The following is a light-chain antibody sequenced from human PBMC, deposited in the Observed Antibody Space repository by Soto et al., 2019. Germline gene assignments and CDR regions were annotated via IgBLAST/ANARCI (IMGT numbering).Light chain of an antibody. J-gene: IGKJ5*01. V-gene: IGKV3-15*01. Sequence: ENVLTQSAGTLSLSPGERATLFCRVSQSVSSSSLAWYQQKPGQAPRLLMYGASTRATGIPARFSGSGSGTEFTLTISSLQSEDFAVYYCQQYNNWPLTFGQGTRLEIK. CDR3: QQYNNWPLT. CDR2: GAS. CDR1: QSVSSS.